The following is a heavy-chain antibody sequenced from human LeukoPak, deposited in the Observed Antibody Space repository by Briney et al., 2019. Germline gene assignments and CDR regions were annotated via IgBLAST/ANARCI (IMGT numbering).Heavy chain of an antibody. CDR2: IKQDGSQK. CDR1: GFTLSSSW. CDR3: ARLFRDVTTFDY. J-gene: IGHJ4*02. Sequence: GGSLRLSCTASGFTLSSSWMSWVRQPPGRGLEWVASIKQDGSQKYYVDSVQGRFTISRDNAKNSLYLQMNSLRAEDTAVYYCARLFRDVTTFDYWGQGTLVTVSS. D-gene: IGHD1-1*01. V-gene: IGHV3-7*01.